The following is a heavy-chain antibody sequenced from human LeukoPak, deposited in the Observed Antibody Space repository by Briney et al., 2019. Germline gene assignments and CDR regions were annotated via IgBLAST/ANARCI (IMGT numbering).Heavy chain of an antibody. CDR1: GGSVSSGTYY. J-gene: IGHJ4*02. CDR3: ARDRVRGNSNPFFDY. CDR2: IYYSGST. V-gene: IGHV4-61*01. D-gene: IGHD4-11*01. Sequence: SETLSLTCTVSGGSVSSGTYYWSWIRQPPGKGLEWIGYIYYSGSTNYNPSLKSRVTISVDTSKNQFSLKLSSVTAADTAVYYCARDRVRGNSNPFFDYWGQGALVTVSS.